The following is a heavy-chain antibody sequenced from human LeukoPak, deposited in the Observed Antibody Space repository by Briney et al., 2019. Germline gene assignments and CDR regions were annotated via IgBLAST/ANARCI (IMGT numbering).Heavy chain of an antibody. CDR1: GFTFSSSD. CDR2: IGTVGDT. Sequence: PGGSLRLSCAASGFTFSSSDMHWVRQAAGKGLEWVSAIGTVGDTYYPGSVKGRFTISRDNTKNSLYLQMNSLRAGDTAVYYCARDILTGYRWFDPWGQGTLVTVSS. CDR3: ARDILTGYRWFDP. V-gene: IGHV3-13*01. J-gene: IGHJ5*02. D-gene: IGHD3-9*01.